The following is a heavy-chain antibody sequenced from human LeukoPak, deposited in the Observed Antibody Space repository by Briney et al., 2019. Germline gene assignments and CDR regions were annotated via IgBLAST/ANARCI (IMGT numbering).Heavy chain of an antibody. CDR1: GYSFTSYW. V-gene: IGHV5-51*01. Sequence: GESLKISCKGSGYSFTSYWIGWVRQMPGKGLEWMGIIYPGDSDTRYSPSFQGQVTISADKSISTAYLQWSSLKASDTAMYYCARHDSSSWYSPYCSGGSCYFNDAFDIWGQGTMVTVSS. CDR3: ARHDSSSWYSPYCSGGSCYFNDAFDI. D-gene: IGHD2-15*01. J-gene: IGHJ3*02. CDR2: IYPGDSDT.